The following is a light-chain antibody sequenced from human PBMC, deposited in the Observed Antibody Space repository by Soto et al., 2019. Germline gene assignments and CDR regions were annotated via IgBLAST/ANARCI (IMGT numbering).Light chain of an antibody. CDR3: QQSSTIPRT. V-gene: IGKV1-5*01. CDR1: QTISSW. Sequence: DIQMTQSPSTLSGSVVDRVTITCRASQTISSWLAWYQHKPGKAPKLLVYAASTLQSGVPSRFSGSGSGTDFRLTISSLQPEDFATYYCQQSSTIPRTFGQGTKVDIK. CDR2: AAS. J-gene: IGKJ1*01.